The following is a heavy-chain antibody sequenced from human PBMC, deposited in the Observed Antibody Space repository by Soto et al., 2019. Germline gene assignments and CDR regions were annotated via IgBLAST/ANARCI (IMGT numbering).Heavy chain of an antibody. V-gene: IGHV4-4*07. CDR2: VYSSGTT. J-gene: IGHJ4*02. Sequence: SDTLSLSCSVSCGSNKSYWWSWIRQPAGKGLEWIGRVYSSGTTDYNPSLNSRATLSVETSKNQFSLKLSSVTAADTAVYYCARDIGSYAYGEGYWGQGIQVTVSS. CDR1: CGSNKSYW. CDR3: ARDIGSYAYGEGY. D-gene: IGHD3-10*01.